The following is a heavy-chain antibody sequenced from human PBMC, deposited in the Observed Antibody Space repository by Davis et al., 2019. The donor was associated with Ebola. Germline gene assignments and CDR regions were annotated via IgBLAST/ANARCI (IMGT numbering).Heavy chain of an antibody. D-gene: IGHD6-6*01. J-gene: IGHJ4*02. CDR3: ARAYRQLDYFDY. CDR1: GGSFSGYY. V-gene: IGHV4-34*01. CDR2: INHSGST. Sequence: SETLSLTCAVYGGSFSGYYWSWIRQPPGKGLEWIGEINHSGSTNYNPSLKSRVTISVDKSKNQFSLKLSSVTAADTAVYYCARAYRQLDYFDYWGQGTLVTVSS.